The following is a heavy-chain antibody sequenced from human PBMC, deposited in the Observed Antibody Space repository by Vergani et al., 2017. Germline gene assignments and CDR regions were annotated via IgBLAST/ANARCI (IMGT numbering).Heavy chain of an antibody. J-gene: IGHJ4*02. CDR2: INPNSGGT. V-gene: IGHV1-2*02. CDR1: GYTFTGYY. D-gene: IGHD6-13*01. CDR3: ARETGAAAFNAH. Sequence: QVQLVQSGAEVKKPGASVKVSCKASGYTFTGYYMHWVRQAPGQGLEWMGWINPNSGGTNYAQKFHGRVTMTRDTSIRTAYMELSRLRSDETAVYYCARETGAAAFNAHWSQGTLVTVSS.